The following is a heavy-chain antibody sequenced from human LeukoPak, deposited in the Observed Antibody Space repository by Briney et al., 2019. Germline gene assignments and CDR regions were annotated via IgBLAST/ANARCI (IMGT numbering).Heavy chain of an antibody. CDR3: ARGGAVVPAAISWFDP. D-gene: IGHD2-2*01. Sequence: GGSLRLSCAASGFTVSSNYMSWVRQAPGKGLEWGSVIYSGGSTYYADSVKGRFTISRDNSKNTLYLQMNSLRAEDTAVYYCARGGAVVPAAISWFDPWGQGTLVTVSS. J-gene: IGHJ5*02. CDR2: IYSGGST. CDR1: GFTVSSNY. V-gene: IGHV3-66*02.